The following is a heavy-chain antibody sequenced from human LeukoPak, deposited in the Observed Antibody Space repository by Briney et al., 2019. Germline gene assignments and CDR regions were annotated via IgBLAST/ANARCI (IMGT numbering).Heavy chain of an antibody. J-gene: IGHJ6*02. V-gene: IGHV3-7*01. D-gene: IGHD2-21*01. CDR1: GFTFSKTW. CDR2: INQDGGAI. Sequence: GGSLRLSCIGSGFTFSKTWMMWVRQAPGKGLEWVANINQDGGAISYVDSVKGRFTISRDNAKNSLFLQMNSLRAEDTAIYYCATYVQGAAGDVWGQGTTVSVSS. CDR3: ATYVQGAAGDV.